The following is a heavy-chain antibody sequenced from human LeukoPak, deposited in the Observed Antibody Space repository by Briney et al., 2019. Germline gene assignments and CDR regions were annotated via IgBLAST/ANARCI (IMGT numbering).Heavy chain of an antibody. CDR3: ARQPGIAGPQASY. V-gene: IGHV4-39*01. J-gene: IGHJ4*02. CDR1: GGSISSSSYH. CDR2: IYYSGST. Sequence: SETLSLTCTVSGGSISSSSYHWGWIRQPPGKGLEWIGSIYYSGSTYYNPSLKSRVTISVDTSKNQFSLKLSSVTAADTAVYYCARQPGIAGPQASYWGQGTLVTVSS. D-gene: IGHD6-13*01.